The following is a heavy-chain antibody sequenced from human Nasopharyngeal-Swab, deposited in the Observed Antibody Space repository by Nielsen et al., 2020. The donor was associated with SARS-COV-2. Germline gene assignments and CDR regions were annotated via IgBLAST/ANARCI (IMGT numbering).Heavy chain of an antibody. D-gene: IGHD1-1*01. Sequence: GESLKISCSASGFTFSTYTMNWVRQAPGKGLEWVSLITGGADSTYYADSVKGRFTISRDNSRNTVYLHMNSLRADDTVIYYCAKDLVPVGHNDFDYWGQGTLVTVSS. J-gene: IGHJ4*01. CDR3: AKDLVPVGHNDFDY. CDR1: GFTFSTYT. CDR2: ITGGADST. V-gene: IGHV3-23*01.